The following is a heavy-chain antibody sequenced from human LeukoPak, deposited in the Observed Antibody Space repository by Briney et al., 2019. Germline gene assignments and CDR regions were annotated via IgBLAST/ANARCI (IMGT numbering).Heavy chain of an antibody. J-gene: IGHJ4*02. CDR3: AKRNTMVRGGPCFDY. Sequence: PGGSLRLSCATSGFSFSSYAMSWVRQAPGKGLEWVSAISGSGGSTYYADSVKGRFTVSRDNSKDTLYLQMNDLRPDDTAIYYCAKRNTMVRGGPCFDYWGQGTLVTVSS. CDR2: ISGSGGST. V-gene: IGHV3-23*01. D-gene: IGHD3-10*01. CDR1: GFSFSSYA.